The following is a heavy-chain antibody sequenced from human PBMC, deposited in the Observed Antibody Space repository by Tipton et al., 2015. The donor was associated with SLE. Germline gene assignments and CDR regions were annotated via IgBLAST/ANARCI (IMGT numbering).Heavy chain of an antibody. V-gene: IGHV4-59*08. CDR2: IYYSGST. CDR1: GGSIGSYY. J-gene: IGHJ4*02. D-gene: IGHD2-8*02. Sequence: TLSLTCTVSGGSIGSYYWSWIRQPPGKGLEWIGYIYYSGSTNYNPSLKSRVTISVDTSKNQFSLKLSSVTAADTAVYYCARQSLGVGNFDYWGQGTLVTVSS. CDR3: ARQSLGVGNFDY.